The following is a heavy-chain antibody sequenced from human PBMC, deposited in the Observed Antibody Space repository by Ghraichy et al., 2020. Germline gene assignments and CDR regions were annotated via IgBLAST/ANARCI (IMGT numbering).Heavy chain of an antibody. J-gene: IGHJ4*02. CDR1: GFTFSSYD. V-gene: IGHV3-13*01. CDR2: IGTAGDT. CDR3: ARANRDFWSGYYSYYFDY. Sequence: GGSLRLSCAASGFTFSSYDMHWVRQATGKGLEWVSAIGTAGDTYYPGSVKGRFTISRENAKNSLYLQMNSLRAGDTAVYYCARANRDFWSGYYSYYFDYWGQGTLVTVSS. D-gene: IGHD3-3*01.